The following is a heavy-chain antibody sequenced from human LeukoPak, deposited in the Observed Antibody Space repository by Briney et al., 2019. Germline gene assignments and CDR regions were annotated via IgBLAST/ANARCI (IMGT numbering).Heavy chain of an antibody. Sequence: GGSLRLSCAASGFLFKNEPMNWVRQAPGKGLEWIAHIRSDSETIVYADSVKGRFTVSRDNAKASLSLQMNNLRAEDTAVYYCARDHDWVFDYWGQGTLVTVSS. CDR1: GFLFKNEP. V-gene: IGHV3-48*01. J-gene: IGHJ4*02. CDR3: ARDHDWVFDY. D-gene: IGHD3-9*01. CDR2: IRSDSETI.